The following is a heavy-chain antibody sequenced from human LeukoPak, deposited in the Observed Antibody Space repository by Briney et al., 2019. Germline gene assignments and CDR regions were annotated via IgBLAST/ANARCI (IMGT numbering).Heavy chain of an antibody. CDR1: GFTFSSYA. Sequence: GGSLRLSCAASGFTFSSYAMHWVRQAPGKGLEWVAVISYDGSNKYYADSVKGRFTISRDNSKNTLYLQMNSLRAEDTAVYYCARVSYKGGTTDYWGQGTLVTVSS. V-gene: IGHV3-30-3*01. CDR3: ARVSYKGGTTDY. J-gene: IGHJ4*02. CDR2: ISYDGSNK. D-gene: IGHD1-26*01.